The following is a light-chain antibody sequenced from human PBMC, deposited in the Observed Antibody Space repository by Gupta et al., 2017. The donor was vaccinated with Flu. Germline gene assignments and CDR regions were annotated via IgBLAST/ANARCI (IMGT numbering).Light chain of an antibody. CDR2: TAS. CDR3: QKYDTAPRT. CDR1: QAISDY. J-gene: IGKJ1*01. V-gene: IGKV1-27*01. Sequence: DIQLTQSPSSLPASVGDRVTITCRASQAISDYLAWYQQKPGKVPKLLIYTASALQSGVPSRFSGSGSGTDFTLTIGSLQPEDVATYYCQKYDTAPRTFGQGTKVEI.